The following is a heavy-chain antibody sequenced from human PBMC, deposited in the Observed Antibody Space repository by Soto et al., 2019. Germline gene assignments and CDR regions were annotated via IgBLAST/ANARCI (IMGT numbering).Heavy chain of an antibody. D-gene: IGHD3-9*01. CDR1: GDSVSSNSAA. Sequence: PSQTLSLTCAISGDSVSSNSAAWNWIRQSPSRGLEWLGRTYYRSKWYNDYAVSVKSRITINPDTSKNQFSLQLNSVTPEDTAVYYCARTPRYFDWLFSRNYYYGMDVWGQGTTVTVSS. CDR3: ARTPRYFDWLFSRNYYYGMDV. V-gene: IGHV6-1*01. CDR2: TYYRSKWYN. J-gene: IGHJ6*02.